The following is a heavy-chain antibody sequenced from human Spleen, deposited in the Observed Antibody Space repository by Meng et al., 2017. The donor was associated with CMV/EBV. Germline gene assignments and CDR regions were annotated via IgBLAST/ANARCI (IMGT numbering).Heavy chain of an antibody. Sequence: QVTLQQGGAGLLMPSETLSLTCAVYGGSFSGYYWSWIRQPPGKGLEWIGEINHSGSTNYNPSLKSRVTISVDTSKNQFSLKLSSVTAADTAVYYCARGPQFGWYWGQGTLVTVSS. V-gene: IGHV4-34*01. CDR3: ARGPQFGWY. D-gene: IGHD3-10*01. CDR1: GGSFSGYY. CDR2: INHSGST. J-gene: IGHJ4*02.